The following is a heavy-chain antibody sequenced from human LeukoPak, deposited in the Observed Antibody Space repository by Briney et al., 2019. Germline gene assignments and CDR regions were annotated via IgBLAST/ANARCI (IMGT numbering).Heavy chain of an antibody. Sequence: SETLSLTCTVSGGSISSYYWSWIRQPPGKGLEWIGYIYYSGSTNYNPSLKSRVTISVDTSKNQFSLKLSSVTAADTAVYYCARESKSGYEYYYYGMDVWGQGTTVTVSS. V-gene: IGHV4-59*12. CDR3: ARESKSGYEYYYYGMDV. D-gene: IGHD5-12*01. CDR2: IYYSGST. J-gene: IGHJ6*02. CDR1: GGSISSYY.